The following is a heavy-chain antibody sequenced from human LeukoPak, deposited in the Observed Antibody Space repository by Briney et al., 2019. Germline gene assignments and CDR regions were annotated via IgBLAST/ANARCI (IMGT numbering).Heavy chain of an antibody. Sequence: PGGSLRLSCAASGFTFSSYSMNWVRQAPGKGLEWVANIKQDGSEKYYVDSVKGRFTISRDNAKNSLYLQMNSLRAEDTAVYYCARGYCSGGSCYEGYWRDWGQGTLVTVSS. D-gene: IGHD2-15*01. V-gene: IGHV3-7*01. CDR2: IKQDGSEK. CDR1: GFTFSSYS. CDR3: ARGYCSGGSCYEGYWRD. J-gene: IGHJ4*02.